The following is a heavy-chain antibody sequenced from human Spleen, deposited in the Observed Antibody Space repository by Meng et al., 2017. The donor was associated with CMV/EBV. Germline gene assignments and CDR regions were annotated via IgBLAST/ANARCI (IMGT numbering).Heavy chain of an antibody. J-gene: IGHJ4*02. CDR3: ARPIESTVIPAAMGY. CDR1: GGSISSGGHY. Sequence: SGGSISSGGHYWSWIRQHPGKGLEWIGYIYYSGSTYYNPSLKSRVTISVDTSKNQFSLKLSSVTAADTAVYYCARPIESTVIPAAMGYWGQGTLVTVSS. CDR2: IYYSGST. V-gene: IGHV4-31*02. D-gene: IGHD2-2*01.